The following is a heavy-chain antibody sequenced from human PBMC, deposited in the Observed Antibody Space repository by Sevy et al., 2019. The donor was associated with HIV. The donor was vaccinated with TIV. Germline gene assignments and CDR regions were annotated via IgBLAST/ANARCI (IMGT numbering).Heavy chain of an antibody. CDR1: GFTFSDYY. CDR3: AKDVDDHPGDAFDI. V-gene: IGHV3-11*01. CDR2: ITSNGDTI. D-gene: IGHD2-15*01. Sequence: GGSLRLSCASSGFTFSDYYMSWIRQAPGKGLEWVSYITSNGDTIYYADSVKGRFTISRDNAKNSLYLQMNSLRAEDTAMYYCAKDVDDHPGDAFDIWGQGTMVTVSS. J-gene: IGHJ3*02.